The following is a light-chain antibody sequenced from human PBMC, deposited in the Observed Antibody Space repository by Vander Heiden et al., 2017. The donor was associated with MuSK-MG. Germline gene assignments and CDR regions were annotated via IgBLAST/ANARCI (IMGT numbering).Light chain of an antibody. V-gene: IGKV3-11*01. J-gene: IGKJ4*01. Sequence: EIVLTQSPATLSLSPGERATLSCRASQSVRHHLAWYQQKPGQAPRLLIYDASNRATGIPARFSGSGSGTDFTLTISSLEPEDFAVYYCQQRTNWPLTFGGGTKGEIK. CDR1: QSVRHH. CDR3: QQRTNWPLT. CDR2: DAS.